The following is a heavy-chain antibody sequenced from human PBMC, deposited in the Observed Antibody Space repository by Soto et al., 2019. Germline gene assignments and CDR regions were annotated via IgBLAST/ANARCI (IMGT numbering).Heavy chain of an antibody. CDR2: IFYSGST. CDR3: ARSGHSFGGVV. V-gene: IGHV4-59*11. J-gene: IGHJ4*02. D-gene: IGHD3-16*01. CDR1: GGSMSDHY. Sequence: SETLSLTCTVSGGSMSDHYCSWIRQPPGKGLEYIGYIFYSGSTSYNASLTSRVAISLDTPNNQISLKLKPVTAADTAVYYCARSGHSFGGVVWGQGIQVTVSS.